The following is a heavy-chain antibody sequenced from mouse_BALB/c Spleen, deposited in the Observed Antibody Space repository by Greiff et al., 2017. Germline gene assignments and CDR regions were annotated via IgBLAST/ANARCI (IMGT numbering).Heavy chain of an antibody. V-gene: IGHV3-2*02. CDR2: ISYSGST. CDR1: GYSITSDYA. CDR3: ATSTVNTTIAY. Sequence: EVQLVESGPGLVKPSQSLSLTCTVTGYSITSDYAWNWIRQFPGNKLEWMGYISYSGSTSYNPSLKSRISITRDTSKNQFFLQLNSVTTEDTATYYCATSTVNTTIAYWGQGTLVTVSA. J-gene: IGHJ3*01. D-gene: IGHD2-4*01.